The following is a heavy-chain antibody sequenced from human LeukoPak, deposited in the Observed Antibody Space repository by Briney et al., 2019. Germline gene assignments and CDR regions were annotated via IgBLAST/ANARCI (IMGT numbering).Heavy chain of an antibody. CDR1: GFTFSSYE. V-gene: IGHV3-48*03. CDR2: ISSSGSTI. CDR3: ARGQITMIAES. Sequence: GGSLRLSCAASGFTFSSYEMNWVRQAPGKGLEWVSYISSSGSTIYYADSVKGRFTISRDNAKNSLYLQMNSLRAEDTAVYYCARGQITMIAESGGQGTLVTVSS. J-gene: IGHJ1*01. D-gene: IGHD3-22*01.